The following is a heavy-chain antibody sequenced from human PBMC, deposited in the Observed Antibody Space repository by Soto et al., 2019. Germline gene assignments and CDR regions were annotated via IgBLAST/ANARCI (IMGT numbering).Heavy chain of an antibody. CDR2: INPNSGGT. CDR3: ARVLEQLRQDAFDI. D-gene: IGHD6-13*01. CDR1: GYTFTGYY. Sequence: ASVKVSCKASGYTFTGYYMHWVRQAPGQGLEWMGWINPNSGGTNYAQKFQVRVTMTRDTSINTAYMELSRLRSDDTDVYYCARVLEQLRQDAFDIWGQGTMVTVSS. V-gene: IGHV1-2*02. J-gene: IGHJ3*02.